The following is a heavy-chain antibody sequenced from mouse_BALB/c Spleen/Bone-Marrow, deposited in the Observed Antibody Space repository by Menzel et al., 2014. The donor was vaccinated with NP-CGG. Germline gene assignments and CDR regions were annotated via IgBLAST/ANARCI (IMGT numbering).Heavy chain of an antibody. CDR3: TRSNYGYWYFDV. Sequence: QVQLQQSGAELVKPGASVKLSCKASGYTFSSYNMYWVKQRPGQGLEWIGEINPSNGGTKFNEKFKSKATLTVDKSSSTAYMQLSSLTSEDSAVYYCTRSNYGYWYFDVWGAGTTVTVSS. CDR2: INPSNGGT. CDR1: GYTFSSYN. D-gene: IGHD1-1*01. V-gene: IGHV1S81*02. J-gene: IGHJ1*01.